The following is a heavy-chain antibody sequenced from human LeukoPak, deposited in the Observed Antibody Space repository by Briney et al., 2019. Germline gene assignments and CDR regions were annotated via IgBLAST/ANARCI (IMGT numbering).Heavy chain of an antibody. Sequence: GGSLRLSCAASGFTFSSYGMHWVRQAPGKGLEWVAFIRYDGSNKYYADSVKGRFTISRDNAKNSLYLQMNSLRAEDTAVYYCARDPLYGDYGYFDYWGQGTLVTVSS. CDR2: IRYDGSNK. CDR3: ARDPLYGDYGYFDY. V-gene: IGHV3-30*02. J-gene: IGHJ4*02. D-gene: IGHD4-17*01. CDR1: GFTFSSYG.